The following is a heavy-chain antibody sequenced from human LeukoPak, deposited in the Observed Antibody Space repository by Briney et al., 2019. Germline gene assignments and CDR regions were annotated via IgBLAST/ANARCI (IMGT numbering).Heavy chain of an antibody. V-gene: IGHV4-39*01. CDR1: GGSISSSSYY. D-gene: IGHD1-26*01. Sequence: SETLSLTCTVSGGSISSSSYYWGWIRQPPGKGLEWVGDIYYSGSTYYNPSPKSRVTISVDTTKNQFYLMLRYVTAADTAVYYSARHLKIVGAPGYFAYWGQGTLVTASS. J-gene: IGHJ4*02. CDR3: ARHLKIVGAPGYFAY. CDR2: IYYSGST.